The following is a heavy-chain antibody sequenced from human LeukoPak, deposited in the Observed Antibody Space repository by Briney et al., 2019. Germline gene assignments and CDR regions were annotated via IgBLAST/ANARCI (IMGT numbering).Heavy chain of an antibody. CDR1: GFSFGDHY. D-gene: IGHD5-18*01. CDR3: ARTSGSYLDY. V-gene: IGHV3-11*04. CDR2: ISNSGTTI. J-gene: IGHJ4*02. Sequence: GGSLRLSCAASGFSFGDHYMSWIRQAPGKGLEWVSYISNSGTTIYYADSVKGRFTISRDNANNSLSLQMTSLRADGMALYYCARTSGSYLDYWGQGILVTVSS.